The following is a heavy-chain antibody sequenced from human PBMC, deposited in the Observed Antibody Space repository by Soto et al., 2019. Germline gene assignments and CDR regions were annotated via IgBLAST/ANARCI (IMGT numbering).Heavy chain of an antibody. CDR2: ISSSSSYI. Sequence: GGSLRLSCAASGFTFSSYSMNWVRQAPGKGLEWVSSISSSSSYIYYADSVKGRFTISRDNAKNSLYLQMNSLRAEDTAVYYCARDRGDCSGGSCYSEIFDYWRQGTMVTVSS. D-gene: IGHD2-15*01. CDR3: ARDRGDCSGGSCYSEIFDY. J-gene: IGHJ4*02. CDR1: GFTFSSYS. V-gene: IGHV3-21*01.